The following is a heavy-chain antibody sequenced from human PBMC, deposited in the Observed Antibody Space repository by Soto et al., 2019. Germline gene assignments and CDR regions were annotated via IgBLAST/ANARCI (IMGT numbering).Heavy chain of an antibody. V-gene: IGHV3-30*18. D-gene: IGHD5-12*01. CDR1: GFTFSSYG. CDR2: ISYDGSNK. CDR3: AKGAGDGYNF. Sequence: GGSLRLSCAASGFTFSSYGMHWVRQAPGKGLEWVAVISYDGSNKYYADSVKGRFTISRDNSKNTLYLQMNSLRAEDTAVYYCAKGAGDGYNFWGQGTLVTVSS. J-gene: IGHJ4*02.